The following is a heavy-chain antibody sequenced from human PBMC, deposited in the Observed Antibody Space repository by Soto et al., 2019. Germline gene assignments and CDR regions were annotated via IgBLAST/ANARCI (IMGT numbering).Heavy chain of an antibody. D-gene: IGHD2-15*01. CDR3: ASLPPYRSGGSCPNYGMDV. J-gene: IGHJ6*02. V-gene: IGHV1-69*13. Sequence: SVKVSCKASGGTFSSYAISWVRRAPGQGLEWMGGIIPIFGTANYAQKFQGRVTITADESTSTAYMELSSLRSEDTAVYYCASLPPYRSGGSCPNYGMDVWGQGTTVTVSS. CDR2: IIPIFGTA. CDR1: GGTFSSYA.